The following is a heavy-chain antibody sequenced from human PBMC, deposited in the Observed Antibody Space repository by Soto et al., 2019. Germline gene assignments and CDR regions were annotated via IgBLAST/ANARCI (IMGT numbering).Heavy chain of an antibody. CDR3: ARGYYYYYIDV. Sequence: QVRLQESGPGLVKPSETLSLTCTVSDGSINSDYWSWIRQPPGKGLEWIGYSFYTGSTNYNPSLKSRVTISLDKSKNHFSLKLTSVTAADTAVYYCARGYYYYYIDVWGRGTTVTVSS. CDR1: DGSINSDY. J-gene: IGHJ6*03. V-gene: IGHV4-59*01. CDR2: SFYTGST.